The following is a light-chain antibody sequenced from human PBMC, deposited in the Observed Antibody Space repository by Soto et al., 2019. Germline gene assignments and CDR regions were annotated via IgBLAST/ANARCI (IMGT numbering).Light chain of an antibody. CDR2: VDSDGGH. CDR1: SGHSNYA. J-gene: IGLJ2*01. CDR3: QTWGAGIRV. V-gene: IGLV4-69*02. Sequence: QTVVTQSPSASASLGASVKLTCTLSSGHSNYAIAWHQQQPERGPRYLMKVDSDGGHSKGDGIPGRFSGSSSGAERYLIISTLQSEDEADYSCQTWGAGIRVFGGGTKLTVL.